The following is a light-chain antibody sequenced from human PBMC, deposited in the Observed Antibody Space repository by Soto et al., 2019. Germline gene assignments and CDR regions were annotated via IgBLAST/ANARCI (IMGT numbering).Light chain of an antibody. V-gene: IGKV3-15*01. CDR3: HQYNNWPSWT. CDR2: GAS. J-gene: IGKJ1*01. CDR1: QSVSSN. Sequence: EIVMTQSPATLSVSPGERATLSCRASQSVSSNLAWYQQKPGQAPRLLIYGASTRATGIPARFSGSGSGTEFTLTISSLQSEDLAVYYCHQYNNWPSWTFGQGTKVEIK.